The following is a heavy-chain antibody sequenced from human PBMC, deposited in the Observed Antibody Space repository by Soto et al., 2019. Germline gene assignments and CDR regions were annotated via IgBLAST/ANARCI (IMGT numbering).Heavy chain of an antibody. V-gene: IGHV4-4*02. Sequence: SETLSLTCAVSGGSMKTTNWWSWVRQPPAKGLEWIGEVFHSGITRYNPSLESRATVSVDTSKNQFFLNLASVTAADTAVYYCTKDEAGSPFRYWGQGALVTVSS. D-gene: IGHD3-10*01. CDR2: VFHSGIT. J-gene: IGHJ4*02. CDR3: TKDEAGSPFRY. CDR1: GGSMKTTNW.